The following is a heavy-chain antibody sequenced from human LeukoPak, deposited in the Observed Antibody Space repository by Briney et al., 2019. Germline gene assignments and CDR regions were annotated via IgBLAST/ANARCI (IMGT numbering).Heavy chain of an antibody. CDR2: ISAYNGNT. Sequence: GASVKVSCKASGYTFTNYGISWVRQAPGQGLEWMGWISAYNGNTNYARKLQGRVTVTTDTSTSTAYMELRSLRSDDTAVYYCARDLGSGIAEPFDHWGQGTLVTVSS. CDR1: GYTFTNYG. V-gene: IGHV1-18*01. CDR3: ARDLGSGIAEPFDH. J-gene: IGHJ4*02. D-gene: IGHD6-13*01.